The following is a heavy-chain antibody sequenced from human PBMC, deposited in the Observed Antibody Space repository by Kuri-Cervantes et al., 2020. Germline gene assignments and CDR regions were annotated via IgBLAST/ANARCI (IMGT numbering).Heavy chain of an antibody. V-gene: IGHV3-15*01. CDR1: GFTFSNAW. CDR2: IKSKTHGGTT. Sequence: ETLSLTCAASGFTFSNAWMRWVRQAPGKGLDWVGRIKSKTHGGTTSYAAPVKGRFSISRDDSKNTLYLQMNSLKAEDTALYYCVIHYDDSGYFSHWGQGNLVTVSS. J-gene: IGHJ4*02. D-gene: IGHD3-22*01. CDR3: VIHYDDSGYFSH.